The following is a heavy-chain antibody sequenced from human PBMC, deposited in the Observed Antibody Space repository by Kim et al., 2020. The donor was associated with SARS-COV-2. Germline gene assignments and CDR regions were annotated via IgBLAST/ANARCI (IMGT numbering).Heavy chain of an antibody. V-gene: IGHV4-30-4*08. Sequence: SETLSLTCTVSAGSISSGDYYWSWIRQPPGKGLEWIGYIYYTGSSHYNPSLNSRVTISIDTSKNQFSLKLSSVTAADTAVYYCARGPPIGGGDCYSHWGQGTLVTVSS. CDR1: AGSISSGDYY. J-gene: IGHJ4*02. D-gene: IGHD2-21*02. CDR2: IYYTGSS. CDR3: ARGPPIGGGDCYSH.